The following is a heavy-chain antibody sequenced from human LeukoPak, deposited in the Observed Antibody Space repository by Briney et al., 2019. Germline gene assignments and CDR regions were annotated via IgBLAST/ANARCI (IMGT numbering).Heavy chain of an antibody. CDR1: GFTFSSYW. CDR3: ARGYYDILTGYYKAHYFDY. CDR2: IKQDGSEK. V-gene: IGHV3-7*03. J-gene: IGHJ4*02. Sequence: GGSLRLSCAASGFTFSSYWMSRVRQAPGKGLEWVANIKQDGSEKYYVDSVEGRFTISRDNAKNSLYLQMNSLRAEDTAVYYCARGYYDILTGYYKAHYFDYWGQGTLVTVSS. D-gene: IGHD3-9*01.